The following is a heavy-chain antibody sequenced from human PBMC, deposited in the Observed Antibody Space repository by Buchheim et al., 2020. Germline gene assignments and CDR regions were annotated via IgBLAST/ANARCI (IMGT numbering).Heavy chain of an antibody. CDR2: IIPILGIA. V-gene: IGHV1-69*04. CDR1: GGTFSSYA. J-gene: IGHJ3*02. CDR3: ARDGTGRYGYNIGAFDI. D-gene: IGHD5-24*01. Sequence: QVQLVQSGAEVKKPGSSVKVSCKASGGTFSSYAISWVRQAPGQGLEWMGRIIPILGIANYAQKFQGRVTFTADKSTSTAYMELSSLRSEDTAVYYCARDGTGRYGYNIGAFDIWGQGT.